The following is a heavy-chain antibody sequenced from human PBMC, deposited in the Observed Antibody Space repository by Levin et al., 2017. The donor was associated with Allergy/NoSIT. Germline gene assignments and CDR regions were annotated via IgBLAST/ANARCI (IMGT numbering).Heavy chain of an antibody. J-gene: IGHJ5*02. CDR1: GGSISSYY. D-gene: IGHD6-6*01. CDR2: IYYSGST. Sequence: SETLSLTCTVSGGSISSYYWSWIRQPPGKGLEWIGYIYYSGSTNYNPSLKSRVTISVDTSKNQFSLKLSSVTAADTAVYYCARDREAGQLATWGQGTLVTVSS. CDR3: ARDREAGQLAT. V-gene: IGHV4-59*01.